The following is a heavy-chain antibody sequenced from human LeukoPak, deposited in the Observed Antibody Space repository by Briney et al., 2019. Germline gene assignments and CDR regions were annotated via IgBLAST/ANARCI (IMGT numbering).Heavy chain of an antibody. V-gene: IGHV1-18*01. J-gene: IGHJ5*02. CDR1: GYTFTSYG. CDR2: ISAYNGNT. CDR3: ARDSSTGIAAEWFDP. D-gene: IGHD6-13*01. Sequence: GASVKVSCKASGYTFTSYGISWVRRAPGQGLEWMGWISAYNGNTNYAQKLQGRVTMTTDTSTSTAYMELRSLRSDDTAVYYCARDSSTGIAAEWFDPWGQGTLVTVSS.